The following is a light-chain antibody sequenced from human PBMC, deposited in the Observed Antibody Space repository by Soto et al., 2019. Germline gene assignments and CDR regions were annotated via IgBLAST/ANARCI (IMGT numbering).Light chain of an antibody. J-gene: IGLJ1*01. CDR2: EVS. V-gene: IGLV2-23*02. CDR1: SSDVGSYKL. CDR3: CSYAGSSTYV. Sequence: QSVLTQPASVSGSPGQSITISCTGTSSDVGSYKLVSWYQQHPGKAPKLMIYEVSKRPSGVSNRFSGSKSGNTASLTISGLQAEDEAEYYCCSYAGSSTYVFGTGPKVTVL.